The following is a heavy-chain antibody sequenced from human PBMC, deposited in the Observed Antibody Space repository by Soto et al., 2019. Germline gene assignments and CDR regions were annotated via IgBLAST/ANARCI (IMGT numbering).Heavy chain of an antibody. CDR1: GYTFITYG. V-gene: IGHV1-18*01. CDR2: ISSYNGNT. D-gene: IGHD6-6*01. Sequence: QVQLVQSGAEVKKPGASVKVSCKASGYTFITYGISSVRQAPGQGLEWLGWISSYNGNTNYAQKLQGRVTMTTDTTTTTAYMELRSLRSDDTAVYYCARDRPTSSIRAQLFYYAMDVWRQGTTVTVSS. J-gene: IGHJ6*02. CDR3: ARDRPTSSIRAQLFYYAMDV.